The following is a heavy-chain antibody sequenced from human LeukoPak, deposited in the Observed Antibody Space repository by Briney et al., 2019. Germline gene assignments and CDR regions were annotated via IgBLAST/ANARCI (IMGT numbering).Heavy chain of an antibody. V-gene: IGHV1-3*01. Sequence: ASVTVSCKASGYTFTSYAMHWVRQAPGQRLEWMGWINAGNGNTKYSQKFQGRVTITRDTSASTAYMELSSLRSEDTAVYYCARDSSGWYYFDYWGQGTLVTVSS. CDR2: INAGNGNT. J-gene: IGHJ4*02. CDR1: GYTFTSYA. D-gene: IGHD6-19*01. CDR3: ARDSSGWYYFDY.